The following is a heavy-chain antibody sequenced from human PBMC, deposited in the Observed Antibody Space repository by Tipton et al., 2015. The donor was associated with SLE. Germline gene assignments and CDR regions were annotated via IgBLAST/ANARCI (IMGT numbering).Heavy chain of an antibody. CDR3: ARGRIAAAGKNGMDV. D-gene: IGHD6-13*01. CDR1: GYTFTSYD. Sequence: QSGPEVKKPGASVKVSCKASGYTFTSYDINWVRQATGQGLEWMGWMNPNSGNTGYAQKFQGRVTMTRNTSISTAYMELSSPRSEDTAVYYCARGRIAAAGKNGMDVWGQGTTVTVSS. V-gene: IGHV1-8*01. CDR2: MNPNSGNT. J-gene: IGHJ6*02.